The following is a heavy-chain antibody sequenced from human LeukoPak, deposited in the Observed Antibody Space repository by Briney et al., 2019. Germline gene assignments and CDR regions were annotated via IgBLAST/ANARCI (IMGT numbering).Heavy chain of an antibody. CDR3: ARHAAARIFYYYYGMDV. D-gene: IGHD6-6*01. J-gene: IGHJ6*02. V-gene: IGHV4-30-4*01. CDR2: IYYSGST. Sequence: PSETLSLTCTVSGGSISSGDYYWSWIRQPPGKGLERIGYIYYSGSTYYNPSLKSRVTISVDTSKNQFSLKLSSVTAADTAVYYCARHAAARIFYYYYGMDVWGQGTTVTVSS. CDR1: GGSISSGDYY.